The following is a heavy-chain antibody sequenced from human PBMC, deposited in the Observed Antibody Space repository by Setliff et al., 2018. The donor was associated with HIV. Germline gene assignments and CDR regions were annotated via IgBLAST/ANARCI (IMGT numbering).Heavy chain of an antibody. V-gene: IGHV4-4*07. CDR3: ARNFWNGPPDYYYYGMDV. CDR2: IYTSGTP. D-gene: IGHD3-3*01. Sequence: KPSETLSLTCTVSGDSINSYYWSWIRQPAGKGLDWIGRIYTSGTPNYNPSLKRRVTMSLDTSKNQFSLKVRSVTASDTAVYYCARNFWNGPPDYYYYGMDVWGQGTTVTV. CDR1: GDSINSYY. J-gene: IGHJ6*02.